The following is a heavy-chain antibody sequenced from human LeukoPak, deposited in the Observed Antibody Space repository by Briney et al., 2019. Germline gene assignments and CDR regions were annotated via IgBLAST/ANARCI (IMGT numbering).Heavy chain of an antibody. CDR3: ASRAYGGVRGNSTYYYRMDV. CDR1: GGTFSSYA. J-gene: IGHJ6*04. Sequence: GASVKVSCKASGGTFSSYAISWVRQAPGQGLEWMGRIIPIFGIANYAQKFQGRVTITADKSTSTAYMELSSLRSEDTAVYYCASRAYGGVRGNSTYYYRMDVWGKGTTVTVSS. CDR2: IIPIFGIA. V-gene: IGHV1-69*04. D-gene: IGHD4-23*01.